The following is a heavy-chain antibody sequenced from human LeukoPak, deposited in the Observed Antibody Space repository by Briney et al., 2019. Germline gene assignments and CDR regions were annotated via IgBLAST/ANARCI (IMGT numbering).Heavy chain of an antibody. CDR3: ARGGEGPYGNYVPDS. V-gene: IGHV1-18*01. CDR2: ISVYNGKT. D-gene: IGHD3-10*01. Sequence: ASVKVSCKSSGYTYTTYGITWVRQAPGQGLEWMGWISVYNGKTKYAQKLQGRVIMTADTSTTTAYMELWSLRGDDTAIYYCARGGEGPYGNYVPDSWGQGTLVTVSS. CDR1: GYTYTTYG. J-gene: IGHJ5*01.